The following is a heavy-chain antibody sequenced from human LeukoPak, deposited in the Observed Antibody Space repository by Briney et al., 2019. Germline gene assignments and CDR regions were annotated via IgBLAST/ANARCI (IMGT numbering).Heavy chain of an antibody. D-gene: IGHD3-10*01. J-gene: IGHJ4*02. CDR3: ARGQRRKYGLYGSGSYYHDY. CDR1: GGSFSGYY. CDR2: INHSGST. Sequence: SETLSLTCAVYGGSFSGYYWSWIRQPPGKGLEWIGEINHSGSTNYNPSLKSRVTISVDTSKNQFSLKLSSVTAADTAVYYCARGQRRKYGLYGSGSYYHDYWGQGTLVIVSS. V-gene: IGHV4-34*01.